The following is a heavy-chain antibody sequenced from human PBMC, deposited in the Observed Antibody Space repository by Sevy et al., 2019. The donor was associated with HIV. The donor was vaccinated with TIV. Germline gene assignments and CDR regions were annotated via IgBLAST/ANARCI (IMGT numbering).Heavy chain of an antibody. Sequence: SETLSLTCTVSGGSISTYYWSWIRQPPGKRLEGIGYVYYSGSTKYNPSLKSRVTISVDTSKNQFSLKLSSVTAADTAVYYCARETDYYYYMDVWGKGTTVTVSS. CDR2: VYYSGST. D-gene: IGHD2-21*02. CDR3: ARETDYYYYMDV. CDR1: GGSISTYY. J-gene: IGHJ6*03. V-gene: IGHV4-59*01.